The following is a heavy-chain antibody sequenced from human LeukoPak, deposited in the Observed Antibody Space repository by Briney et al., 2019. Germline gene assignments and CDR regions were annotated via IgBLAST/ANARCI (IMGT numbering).Heavy chain of an antibody. J-gene: IGHJ4*02. CDR3: ASRSLYCSGGSCYLYFDY. CDR1: GGTFSSYA. V-gene: IGHV1-69*13. Sequence: ASVKVSCKASGGTFSSYAISWVRQAPGQGLEWMGGIIPIFGAANYAQKFQGRVTITADESTGTAYMELSSLRSEDTAVYYCASRSLYCSGGSCYLYFDYWGQGTLVTVSS. CDR2: IIPIFGAA. D-gene: IGHD2-15*01.